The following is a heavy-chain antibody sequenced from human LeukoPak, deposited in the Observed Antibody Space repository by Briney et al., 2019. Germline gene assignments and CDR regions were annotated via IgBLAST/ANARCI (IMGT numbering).Heavy chain of an antibody. D-gene: IGHD2-15*01. Sequence: GGSLRLSCAASGFIFSSYSMNWVRQAPGKGLEWVSSISSSSSYIYYADSVKGRFTISRDNAKNSLYLQMNSLRAEDTAVYYCGGGRMGVFYYYYYMDVWGKGTTVTVSS. V-gene: IGHV3-21*01. CDR2: ISSSSSYI. CDR3: GGGRMGVFYYYYYMDV. CDR1: GFIFSSYS. J-gene: IGHJ6*03.